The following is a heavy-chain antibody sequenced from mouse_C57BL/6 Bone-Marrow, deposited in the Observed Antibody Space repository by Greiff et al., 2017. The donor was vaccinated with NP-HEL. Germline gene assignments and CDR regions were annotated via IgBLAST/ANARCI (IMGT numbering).Heavy chain of an antibody. D-gene: IGHD1-1*01. CDR2: ISNGGGST. Sequence: EVKLVESGGGLVQPGGSLKLSCAASGFTFSDYYMYWVRQTPEKRLEWVAYISNGGGSTYYPDTVKGRFTISRDNAKNTLYLQMSRLKSEDTAMYYCARVTVVAIYWYFDVWGTGTTVTVSS. J-gene: IGHJ1*03. V-gene: IGHV5-12*01. CDR3: ARVTVVAIYWYFDV. CDR1: GFTFSDYY.